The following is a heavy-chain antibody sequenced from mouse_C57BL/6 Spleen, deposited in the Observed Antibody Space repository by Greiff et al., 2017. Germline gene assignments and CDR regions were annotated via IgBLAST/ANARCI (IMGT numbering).Heavy chain of an antibody. CDR2: IYPGDGDT. Sequence: VQVVESGAELVKPGASVKISCKASGYAFSSYWMNWVKQRPGKGLEWIGQIYPGDGDTNYNGKFKGKATLTADKSSSTAYMQLSSLTSEDSAVYCCARTDYDYDKRFAYWGQGTLVTVSA. D-gene: IGHD2-4*01. CDR1: GYAFSSYW. CDR3: ARTDYDYDKRFAY. J-gene: IGHJ3*01. V-gene: IGHV1-80*01.